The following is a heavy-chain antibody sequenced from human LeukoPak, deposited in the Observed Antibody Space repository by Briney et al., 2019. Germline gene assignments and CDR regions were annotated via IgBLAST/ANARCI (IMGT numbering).Heavy chain of an antibody. CDR2: ITGSGDRT. V-gene: IGHV3-23*01. J-gene: IGHJ4*02. CDR3: AKDQAGG. CDR1: RFTFTNHG. Sequence: GGSLRLSCAASRFTFTNHGMSWVRQALGKGLEWVSAITGSGDRTYYADSVKGRFTISRDNSKNTLYLQMNSLRPEDTAIYYCAKDQAGGWGQGTLVTVSS. D-gene: IGHD4-23*01.